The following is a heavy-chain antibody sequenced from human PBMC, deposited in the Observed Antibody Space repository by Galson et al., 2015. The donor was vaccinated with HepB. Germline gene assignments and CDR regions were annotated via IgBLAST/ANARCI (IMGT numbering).Heavy chain of an antibody. J-gene: IGHJ4*02. V-gene: IGHV3-48*02. D-gene: IGHD6-19*01. CDR3: ARDKTSGWYGLADY. CDR1: GFTFSSYS. Sequence: LRLSCAASGFTFSSYSMNWVRQTPGKGLEWVSCIRSSSSTIYYADSVKGRSTISRDNAKNSLYLQMNSLRDEDTAVYYCARDKTSGWYGLADYWGQGTVVTVSS. CDR2: IRSSSSTI.